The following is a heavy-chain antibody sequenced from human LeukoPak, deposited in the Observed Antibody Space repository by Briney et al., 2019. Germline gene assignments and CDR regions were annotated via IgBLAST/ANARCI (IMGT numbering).Heavy chain of an antibody. J-gene: IGHJ6*03. CDR2: INSDGSST. CDR3: ARSAAAGFSYYSYYLDV. Sequence: GGSLRLSCAASGFTFSSYWIHWVRQAPGKGLVWVSRINSDGSSTTYADSVKGRFTISRDNAKNTLYLQMNSLRAEDTAVYHCARSAAAGFSYYSYYLDVWGKGTTVTIFS. D-gene: IGHD6-13*01. CDR1: GFTFSSYW. V-gene: IGHV3-74*01.